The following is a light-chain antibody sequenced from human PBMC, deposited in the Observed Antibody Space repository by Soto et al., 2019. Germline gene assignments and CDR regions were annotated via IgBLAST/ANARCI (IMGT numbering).Light chain of an antibody. J-gene: IGLJ2*01. Sequence: QSALTQPASVSGSPGQSITISCTGTSSDVGGYNYVSWYQHHPGKAPKLMIYEVSNRPSGVSNRFSGSKSGNTASLTISGLQAEDEADYYCNSYTSSTTLVFGGGTKVTVL. CDR1: SSDVGGYNY. V-gene: IGLV2-14*01. CDR2: EVS. CDR3: NSYTSSTTLV.